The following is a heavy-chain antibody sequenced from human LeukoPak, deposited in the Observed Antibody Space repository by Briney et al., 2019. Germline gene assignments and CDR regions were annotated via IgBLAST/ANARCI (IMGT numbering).Heavy chain of an antibody. V-gene: IGHV3-9*03. CDR1: GFTFNNFA. J-gene: IGHJ3*02. D-gene: IGHD3-3*01. CDR3: AKDMKIFGVVPSYAFDI. CDR2: INWNSGKI. Sequence: PGGSLRLSCTASGFTFNNFAMSWVRQAPGKGLEWVSAINWNSGKIGYADSVKGRFTISRDNAKNSLYLQMNNLRTEDMALYYCAKDMKIFGVVPSYAFDIWGQGTMVTVSS.